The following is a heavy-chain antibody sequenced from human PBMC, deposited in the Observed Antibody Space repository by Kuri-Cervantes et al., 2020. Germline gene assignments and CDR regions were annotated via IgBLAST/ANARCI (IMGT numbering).Heavy chain of an antibody. D-gene: IGHD6-19*01. CDR2: ISAYNGKK. J-gene: IGHJ4*02. CDR1: GYTFNSYG. Sequence: ASVKVSCKASGYTFNSYGISWVRRAPGQGLEWMGWISAYNGKKNYAQKFQGRVTITVDESTSTAYMELSSLRSEDTAVYYCARARYSSGWMNWGQGTLVTVSS. CDR3: ARARYSSGWMN. V-gene: IGHV1-18*01.